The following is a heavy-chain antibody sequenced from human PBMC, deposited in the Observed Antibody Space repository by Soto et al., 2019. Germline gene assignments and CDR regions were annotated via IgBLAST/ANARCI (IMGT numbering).Heavy chain of an antibody. Sequence: ASVKVSCKASGYTFTGYYMHWVRQAPGQGLEWMGWINPNSGGTNYAQKFQGWVTMTRDTSISTAYMELSRLRSDDAAVYYCARDGGKAAAGIFWFDPWGQGTLVTVSP. CDR3: ARDGGKAAAGIFWFDP. CDR1: GYTFTGYY. D-gene: IGHD6-13*01. CDR2: INPNSGGT. V-gene: IGHV1-2*04. J-gene: IGHJ5*02.